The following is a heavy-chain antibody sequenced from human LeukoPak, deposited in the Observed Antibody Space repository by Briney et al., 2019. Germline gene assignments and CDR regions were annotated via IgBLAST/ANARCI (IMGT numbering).Heavy chain of an antibody. V-gene: IGHV3-30-3*01. D-gene: IGHD3-10*01. CDR2: ISYDGSNK. CDR3: AREDSLLWFGEYFDY. J-gene: IGHJ4*02. Sequence: PGRSLRLSCSTSGFTFCSYAMHWVRQAPGKGLEWVAVISYDGSNKYYADSVKGRFTISRDNSKNTLYLQMNSLRAEDTAVYYCAREDSLLWFGEYFDYWGQGTLVTVSS. CDR1: GFTFCSYA.